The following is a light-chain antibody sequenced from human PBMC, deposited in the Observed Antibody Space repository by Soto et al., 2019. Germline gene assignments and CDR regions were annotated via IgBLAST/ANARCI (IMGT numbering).Light chain of an antibody. CDR3: CSYAGRV. V-gene: IGLV2-23*02. Sequence: QSVLTQPASVSGSPGQSISISCNGTSSDVGNYNLVSWYQQHPGKAPKLMIYEVNKRPSGVSDRFSGSKSGNTASLTISGLQAEDEADYYCCSYAGRVFGGGTKVTVL. CDR1: SSDVGNYNL. CDR2: EVN. J-gene: IGLJ2*01.